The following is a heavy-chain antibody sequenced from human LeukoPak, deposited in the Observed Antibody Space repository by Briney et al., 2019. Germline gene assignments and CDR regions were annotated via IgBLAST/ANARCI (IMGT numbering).Heavy chain of an antibody. CDR1: GYTFTSYD. V-gene: IGHV1-8*03. Sequence: ASVKVSCKASGYTFTSYDINWVRQATGQGLEWMGWMNPNSGNTGYAQKFQGRLTITRNTSISTAYMELSSLTSEDTAVYYCATANRASAGIYYYYYMDVWGKGTTVTVSS. CDR3: ATANRASAGIYYYYYMDV. D-gene: IGHD6-13*01. J-gene: IGHJ6*03. CDR2: MNPNSGNT.